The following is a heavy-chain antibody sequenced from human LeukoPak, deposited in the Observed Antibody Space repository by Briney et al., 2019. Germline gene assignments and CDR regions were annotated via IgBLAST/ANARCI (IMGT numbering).Heavy chain of an antibody. D-gene: IGHD5-18*01. CDR3: ARDLNGYSYGNDY. CDR2: ISGSGGST. J-gene: IGHJ4*02. CDR1: GFTFSSYA. V-gene: IGHV3-23*01. Sequence: HPGGSLRLSCAASGFTFSSYAMSWVRQAPGKGLEWVSAISGSGGSTYYADSVKGRFTISRDNSKNTLYLQMNSLRAEDTAVYYCARDLNGYSYGNDYWGQGTLVTVSS.